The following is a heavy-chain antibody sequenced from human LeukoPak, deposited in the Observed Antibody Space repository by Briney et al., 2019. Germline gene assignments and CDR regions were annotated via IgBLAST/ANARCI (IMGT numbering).Heavy chain of an antibody. J-gene: IGHJ6*02. D-gene: IGHD3-10*01. V-gene: IGHV1-46*01. CDR3: ARDSGNYHYDMDV. Sequence: ASVKVSCKASGYAFTSYDINWVRQAPGQGLEWMGINFFHDGTTSNTQKFPGRLTMTRDTSTSTVYMELSSLRSEDTAVYYCARDSGNYHYDMDVWGQGTTVIVSS. CDR2: NFFHDGTT. CDR1: GYAFTSYD.